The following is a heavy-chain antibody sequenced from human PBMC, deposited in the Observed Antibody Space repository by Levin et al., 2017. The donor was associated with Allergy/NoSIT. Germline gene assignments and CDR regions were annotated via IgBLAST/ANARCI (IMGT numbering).Heavy chain of an antibody. J-gene: IGHJ4*02. Sequence: GGSLRLSCKASGYSFTSSWIGWVRQMPGKGLEWLGFIYPGDSDTKYSPSFQGQVTISADKSISTAYLQWSSLKASDTAMYYCVGHFRGGQWLVRDFDYWGQGTLVTVSS. CDR1: GYSFTSSW. CDR2: IYPGDSDT. CDR3: VGHFRGGQWLVRDFDY. D-gene: IGHD6-19*01. V-gene: IGHV5-51*01.